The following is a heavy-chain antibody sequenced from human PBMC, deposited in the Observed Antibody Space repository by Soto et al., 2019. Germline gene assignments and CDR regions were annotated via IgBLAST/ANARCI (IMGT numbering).Heavy chain of an antibody. J-gene: IGHJ3*02. Sequence: GGSLRLSCAASTFTFSSYNMNWVRQASGKGLEWVSSISGGSSYIYYVESVKGRFTSSRDNAKNSLYLQMNSLRAEDTAVYYCARDASSPHDAFDMWGQGTMVTVSS. D-gene: IGHD2-2*01. CDR1: TFTFSSYN. V-gene: IGHV3-21*01. CDR3: ARDASSPHDAFDM. CDR2: ISGGSSYI.